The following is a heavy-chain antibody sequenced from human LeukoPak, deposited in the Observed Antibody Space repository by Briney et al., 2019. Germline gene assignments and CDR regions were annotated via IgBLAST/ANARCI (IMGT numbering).Heavy chain of an antibody. V-gene: IGHV3-30*02. Sequence: PGGSLRLSCAASGFTFSSYGMHWVRQAPGKGLEWVAFIRYDGSNKYYADSVKGRFTISRDNSKNTLYLQMNSLRAEDTAVYYCAKDHCSSTSCHLITDYWGQGTLVTVSS. CDR3: AKDHCSSTSCHLITDY. CDR2: IRYDGSNK. D-gene: IGHD2-2*01. CDR1: GFTFSSYG. J-gene: IGHJ4*02.